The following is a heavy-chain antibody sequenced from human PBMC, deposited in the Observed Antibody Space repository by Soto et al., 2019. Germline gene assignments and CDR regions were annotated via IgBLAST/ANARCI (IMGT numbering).Heavy chain of an antibody. CDR2: IYYSGST. CDR3: ARDRNGGNSYWFDP. Sequence: QVQLQESGPGLVKPSETLSLTCTVSGGSISSYYWSWIRQPPGKGLEWIGYIYYSGSTNYNPSLKSRVTISVDTSKNQFSLKLSSVTAADTAVYYCARDRNGGNSYWFDPWGQGTLVTVSS. V-gene: IGHV4-59*01. CDR1: GGSISSYY. D-gene: IGHD2-21*02. J-gene: IGHJ5*02.